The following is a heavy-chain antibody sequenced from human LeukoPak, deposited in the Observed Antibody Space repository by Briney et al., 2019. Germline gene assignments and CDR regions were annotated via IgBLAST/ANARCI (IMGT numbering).Heavy chain of an antibody. Sequence: GGSLRLSCAASGFTFSNAWMSWVRQAPGKGLEWVGRIKSKTDGGTTDYAAPVKGRFTISRDESKNTLYLQMNSLKTEDTAVYYCTTDVIAAAGGDYWGQGTLVTVSS. V-gene: IGHV3-15*01. D-gene: IGHD6-13*01. J-gene: IGHJ4*02. CDR1: GFTFSNAW. CDR2: IKSKTDGGTT. CDR3: TTDVIAAAGGDY.